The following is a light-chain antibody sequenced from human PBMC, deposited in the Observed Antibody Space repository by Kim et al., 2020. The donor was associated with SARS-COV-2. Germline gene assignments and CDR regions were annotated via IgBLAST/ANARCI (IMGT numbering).Light chain of an antibody. CDR1: QIIGSSY. V-gene: IGKV3-20*01. Sequence: SPGERATLSCRTSQIIGSSYLAWYQQKPGQAPRLLIYGASSRATGIPDRVSGSGSGTDFTLTINRLEPEEFAVYYCQQYGTSPWTFGQGTKVDIK. J-gene: IGKJ1*01. CDR3: QQYGTSPWT. CDR2: GAS.